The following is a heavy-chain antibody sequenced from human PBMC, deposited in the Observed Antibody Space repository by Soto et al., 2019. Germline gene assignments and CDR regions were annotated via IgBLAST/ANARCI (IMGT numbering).Heavy chain of an antibody. D-gene: IGHD3-10*01. Sequence: PSETLSLTCAVSGGSISSGGYSWSWIRQPPGKGLEWIGYIYHSGSTYYNPSLKSRVTMSDDTSKNQFSLKLSSVTAADTAVYYCARSRHYVSGRAGVDYFDYWGQGTLVTVSS. J-gene: IGHJ4*02. CDR2: IYHSGST. CDR1: GGSISSGGYS. V-gene: IGHV4-30-2*01. CDR3: ARSRHYVSGRAGVDYFDY.